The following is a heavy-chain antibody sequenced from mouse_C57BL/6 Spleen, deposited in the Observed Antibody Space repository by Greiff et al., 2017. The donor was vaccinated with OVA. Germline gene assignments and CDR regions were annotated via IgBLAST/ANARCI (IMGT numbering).Heavy chain of an antibody. CDR1: GYSITSGYD. D-gene: IGHD2-4*01. CDR2: IRYSGST. V-gene: IGHV3-1*01. J-gene: IGHJ4*01. CDR3: ARGLRRDAMDY. Sequence: EVKLVESGPGMVKPSQSLSLTCTVTGYSITSGYDWHWIRHFPGNKLEWMGYIRYSGSTNYNPSLKSRISITHDTSKNHFFLKLNSVTTEDTATYCCARGLRRDAMDYWGQGTSVTVSS.